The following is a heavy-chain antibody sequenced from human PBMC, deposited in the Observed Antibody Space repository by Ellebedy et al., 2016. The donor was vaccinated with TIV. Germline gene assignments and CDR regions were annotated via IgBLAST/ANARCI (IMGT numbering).Heavy chain of an antibody. D-gene: IGHD3-22*01. Sequence: MPSETLSLTCTVSGGSISSGAYYWSWIRQHPGKGLEWIGYIHYTGSTYYNPSLRSRVIISVDKSKNKFSLKLNSVTAADTAVYYCARVGLGYYDTANFDYWGQGTLVTVSS. CDR1: GGSISSGAYY. CDR3: ARVGLGYYDTANFDY. J-gene: IGHJ4*02. V-gene: IGHV4-31*03. CDR2: IHYTGST.